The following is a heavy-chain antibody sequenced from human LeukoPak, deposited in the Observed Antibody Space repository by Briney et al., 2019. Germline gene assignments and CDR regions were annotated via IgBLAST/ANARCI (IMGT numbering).Heavy chain of an antibody. D-gene: IGHD5-12*01. V-gene: IGHV4-39*01. CDR3: ARQRGNTRRRDFDY. CDR1: GGFLSSTSYY. CDR2: INYSGST. J-gene: IGHJ4*02. Sequence: SETLSLTCSVSGGFLSSTSYYWGWVRQPPGKGPEWIGSINYSGSTYYNPSLRSRVTISVDTSKNQFSLKLTSVNAADTAVYYCARQRGNTRRRDFDYWGQGTLVTVSS.